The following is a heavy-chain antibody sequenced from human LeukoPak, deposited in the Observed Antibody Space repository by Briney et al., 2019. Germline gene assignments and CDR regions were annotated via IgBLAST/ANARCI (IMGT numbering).Heavy chain of an antibody. CDR2: INAGNGNT. D-gene: IGHD6-13*01. J-gene: IGHJ5*02. Sequence: ASVKVSCKASGCTFTSYAMHWVRQAPGQRLEWMGWINAGNGNTKCSQEFQGRVTITRDTSASTAYMELSSLRSEDMAVYYCARSHGGSSSWYENWFDPWGQGTLVTVSS. CDR1: GCTFTSYA. CDR3: ARSHGGSSSWYENWFDP. V-gene: IGHV1-3*03.